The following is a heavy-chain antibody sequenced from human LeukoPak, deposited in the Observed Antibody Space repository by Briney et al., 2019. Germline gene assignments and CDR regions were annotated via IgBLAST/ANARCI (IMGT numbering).Heavy chain of an antibody. CDR3: ARDTDTTMLIS. J-gene: IGHJ5*02. CDR1: GGSISSGGYY. Sequence: SQTLSLTCTVSGGSISSGGYYWSWIRQPPGKGLEWIGYIYHSGSTYYNPSLKSRVTVSLDRSKNQFSLKLSSVTAADTAVYYCARDTDTTMLISWGQGTLVTVSS. CDR2: IYHSGST. V-gene: IGHV4-30-2*01. D-gene: IGHD5-18*01.